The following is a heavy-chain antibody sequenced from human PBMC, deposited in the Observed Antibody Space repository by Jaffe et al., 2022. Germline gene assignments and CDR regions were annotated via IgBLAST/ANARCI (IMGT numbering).Heavy chain of an antibody. CDR2: IYYSGST. D-gene: IGHD1-20*01. V-gene: IGHV4-39*01. CDR1: GGSISSSSYY. Sequence: QLQLQESGPGLVKPSETLSLTCTVSGGSISSSSYYWGWIRQPPGKGLEWIGSIYYSGSTYYNPSLKSRVTISVDTSKNQFSLKLSSVTAADTAVYYCARQSGITGTVTFDYWGQGTLVTVSS. CDR3: ARQSGITGTVTFDY. J-gene: IGHJ4*02.